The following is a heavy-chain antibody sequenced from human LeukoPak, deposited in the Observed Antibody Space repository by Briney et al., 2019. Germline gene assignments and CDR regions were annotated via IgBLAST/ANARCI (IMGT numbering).Heavy chain of an antibody. V-gene: IGHV4-34*01. J-gene: IGHJ5*02. CDR2: INHSGST. Sequence: HPSETLSLTCAVYGGSFSGYYLSWIRQPPGKGLEWIGEINHSGSTNYNPSLKSRVTISVDTSKNQFSLKLSSVTAADTAVYYCARSGYSYGYWLANWFDPWGQGTLVTVSS. CDR1: GGSFSGYY. CDR3: ARSGYSYGYWLANWFDP. D-gene: IGHD5-18*01.